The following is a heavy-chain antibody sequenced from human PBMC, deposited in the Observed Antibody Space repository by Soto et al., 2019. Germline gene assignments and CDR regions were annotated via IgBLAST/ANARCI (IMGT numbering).Heavy chain of an antibody. V-gene: IGHV4-4*07. Sequence: QVQLQESGPGLVNPSETLSLTCSVSGGSVSSHYWSWVRQPAGKGLEWIGRIYISGNTKYNPSFKSRVTMSVDTSKNQVSLRLSSVTAADTAVYYCARELKPYNSGWYFTPSWGQGTLVTVSS. CDR3: ARELKPYNSGWYFTPS. CDR1: GGSVSSHY. J-gene: IGHJ5*02. CDR2: IYISGNT. D-gene: IGHD6-19*01.